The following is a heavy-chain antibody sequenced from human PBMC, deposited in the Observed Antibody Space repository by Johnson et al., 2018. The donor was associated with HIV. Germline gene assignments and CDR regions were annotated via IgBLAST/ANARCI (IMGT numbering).Heavy chain of an antibody. D-gene: IGHD4-17*01. Sequence: QVQLVESGGGLVKPRGSLRLSCAGSGFRFSDYYMSWIRQAPGKGLEWVSYISSSGSTIYYADFVKGRFTISRDNAKKSLYLQMHSLRAEDTALSYCARDSTPWGGDYVAYAFDIWGRGTMVTVSS. V-gene: IGHV3-11*04. J-gene: IGHJ3*02. CDR3: ARDSTPWGGDYVAYAFDI. CDR2: ISSSGSTI. CDR1: GFRFSDYY.